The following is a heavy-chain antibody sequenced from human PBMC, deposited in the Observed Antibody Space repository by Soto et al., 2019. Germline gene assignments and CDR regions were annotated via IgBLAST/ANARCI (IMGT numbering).Heavy chain of an antibody. V-gene: IGHV4-34*01. CDR3: ARGRDY. Sequence: QVQLQQWGAGLLKPSETLSLTCAVYGGSFSPFYWSWTRQPPGKGLEWIGEINHSGSTNYNPSLKSRVTISVDTSKNQFSLKLSSVTAADTAMYYCARGRDYWGQGTLVTVSS. CDR1: GGSFSPFY. CDR2: INHSGST. J-gene: IGHJ4*02.